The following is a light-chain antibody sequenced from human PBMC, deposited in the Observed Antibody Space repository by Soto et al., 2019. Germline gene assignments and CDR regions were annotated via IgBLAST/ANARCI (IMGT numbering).Light chain of an antibody. CDR2: STN. J-gene: IGLJ3*02. CDR3: VLYMGSGIWV. V-gene: IGLV8-61*01. CDR1: XXXVSTSYY. Sequence: QAVVTQEPSFSVSPGRTVTLXXGXXXXXVSTSYYPSWYQQTPGQAPRTLIYSTNTRSSGVPDRFSGSILGNKAALTITGAQADDESDYYCVLYMGSGIWVFGGGTKLTVL.